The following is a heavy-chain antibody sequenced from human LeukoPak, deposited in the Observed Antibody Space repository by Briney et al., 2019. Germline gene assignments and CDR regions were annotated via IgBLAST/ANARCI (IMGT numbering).Heavy chain of an antibody. D-gene: IGHD2-2*01. CDR1: GYTLTELS. V-gene: IGHV1-24*01. CDR3: ARAGIVVVPAALSHWYFDL. Sequence: ASVKVSCKVSGYTLTELSMHWVRQAPGKGLEWMGGFDPEDGETIYAQKFQGRVTMTEDTSTDTAYMELSSLRSEDTAVYYCARAGIVVVPAALSHWYFDLWGRGTLVTVSS. J-gene: IGHJ2*01. CDR2: FDPEDGET.